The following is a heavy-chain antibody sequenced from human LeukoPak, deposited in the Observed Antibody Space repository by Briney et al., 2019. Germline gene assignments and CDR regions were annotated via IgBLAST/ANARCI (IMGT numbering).Heavy chain of an antibody. CDR1: GYTFTTYA. Sequence: ASVKVSCKASGYTFTTYALNWVRQAPGQGLEWMGWINTNTGNPTYAQVFTGRFVFSLDTSVSTAYLQISSLKAEDSAMYYCGRQGLNYGMDVWGQGTTVTVSS. CDR3: GRQGLNYGMDV. J-gene: IGHJ6*02. CDR2: INTNTGNP. V-gene: IGHV7-4-1*02.